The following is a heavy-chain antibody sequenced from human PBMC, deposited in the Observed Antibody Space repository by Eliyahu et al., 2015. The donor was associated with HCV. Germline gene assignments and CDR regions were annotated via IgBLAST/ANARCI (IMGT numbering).Heavy chain of an antibody. D-gene: IGHD3-22*01. CDR1: GFXFSDYY. Sequence: QVQLVESGGGLVKPGGSXRLXXAAXGFXFSDYYMSWIRQAPGKGLEWVSYISSSGSTIYYADSVKGRFTISRDNAKNSLYLQMNSLRAEDTAVYYCARDLGHYDSSGYYDYWGQGTLVTVSS. CDR2: ISSSGSTI. CDR3: ARDLGHYDSSGYYDY. V-gene: IGHV3-11*01. J-gene: IGHJ4*02.